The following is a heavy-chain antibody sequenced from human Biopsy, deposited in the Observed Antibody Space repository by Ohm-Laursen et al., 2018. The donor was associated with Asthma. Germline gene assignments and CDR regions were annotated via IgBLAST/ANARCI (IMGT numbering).Heavy chain of an antibody. Sequence: SLRLSCTATGFTFSSYGMHWVRQAPGKGLEWVALISNDGSSKYYADAVKGRFTISRDISKNTLYLQMNSLRAEDTAVYYCARSDCGSGGYCYIPFYFWGQGTLVTVSS. V-gene: IGHV3-30*03. CDR3: ARSDCGSGGYCYIPFYF. J-gene: IGHJ4*02. CDR2: ISNDGSSK. D-gene: IGHD2-21*02. CDR1: GFTFSSYG.